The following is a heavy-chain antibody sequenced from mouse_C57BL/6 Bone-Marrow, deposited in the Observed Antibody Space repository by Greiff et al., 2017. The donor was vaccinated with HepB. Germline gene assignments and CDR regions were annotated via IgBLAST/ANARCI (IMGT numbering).Heavy chain of an antibody. J-gene: IGHJ2*01. CDR1: GYTFTSYG. Sequence: VQLQQSGAELARPGASVKLSCKASGYTFTSYGISWVKQRTGQGLEWIGEIYPRSGNTYYNEKFKGKATLTADKSSSTAYMELRSLTSEDSEVYFCARWGPYYYGSSCDYFDYWGQGTTLTVSS. V-gene: IGHV1-81*01. D-gene: IGHD1-1*01. CDR3: ARWGPYYYGSSCDYFDY. CDR2: IYPRSGNT.